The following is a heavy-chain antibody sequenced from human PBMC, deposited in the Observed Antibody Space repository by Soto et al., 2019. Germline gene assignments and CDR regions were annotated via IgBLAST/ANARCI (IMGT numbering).Heavy chain of an antibody. Sequence: EVQLLESGGGLVQPGGSLRLSCAASGFTFSSYAMSWVRQAPGKGLEWVSAISGSGGSTYYADSVKGRFTISRDNSKNSLYLQMNSLRAEDTAVYYCAKDVHSPSYSFCSGFVYYMDVWGKGTTVTVSS. D-gene: IGHD3-3*01. CDR3: AKDVHSPSYSFCSGFVYYMDV. V-gene: IGHV3-23*01. CDR2: ISGSGGST. J-gene: IGHJ6*03. CDR1: GFTFSSYA.